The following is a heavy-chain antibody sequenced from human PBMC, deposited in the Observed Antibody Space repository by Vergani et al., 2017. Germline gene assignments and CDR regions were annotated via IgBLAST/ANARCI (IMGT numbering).Heavy chain of an antibody. D-gene: IGHD2-2*02. Sequence: ELLVQSGGGLVQPGGSLKLSCVASGFTFSGSAIHWVRQAPGKGLEWVAVISYDGSNKYYADSVKGRFTISRDNSKNTLYLQMNSLRAEDTAVYYCARGVGYCSSTSCYNSYYYYYYMDVWGKGTTVTVSS. CDR1: GFTFSGSA. CDR3: ARGVGYCSSTSCYNSYYYYYYMDV. CDR2: ISYDGSNK. V-gene: IGHV3-30-3*01. J-gene: IGHJ6*03.